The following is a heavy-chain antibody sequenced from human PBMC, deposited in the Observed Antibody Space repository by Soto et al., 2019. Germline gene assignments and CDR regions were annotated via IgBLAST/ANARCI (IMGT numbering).Heavy chain of an antibody. J-gene: IGHJ5*02. CDR3: ARERANRLDP. CDR1: EYTFTSYE. Sequence: VQLVQSGAEVKKPGASVKVSCKASEYTFTSYESNWVRQATGQGLEWMGWMNPNSGNTGYAQKFQGRVTMTRNTSISTAYMELSSLRSEDTAMYYCARERANRLDPWGQGTLVTVSS. V-gene: IGHV1-8*01. CDR2: MNPNSGNT.